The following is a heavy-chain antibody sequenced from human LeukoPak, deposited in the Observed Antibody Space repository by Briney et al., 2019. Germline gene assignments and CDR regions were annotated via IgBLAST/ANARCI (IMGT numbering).Heavy chain of an antibody. Sequence: SSETLSLTCTVSGDSMSRNYWSWIRQSPGKGLEWIGYIYYRGGTNYNPSLKSRVTISVDTSKNQFSLKLSSVTAADTAVYYCARGCGIYNGYYRYWGQGTLVTVSS. V-gene: IGHV4-59*12. CDR2: IYYRGGT. CDR3: ARGCGIYNGYYRY. J-gene: IGHJ4*02. CDR1: GDSMSRNY. D-gene: IGHD3-22*01.